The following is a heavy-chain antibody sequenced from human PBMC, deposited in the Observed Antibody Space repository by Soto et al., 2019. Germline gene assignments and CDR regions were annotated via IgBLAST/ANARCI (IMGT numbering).Heavy chain of an antibody. CDR1: GGSISRGGYS. J-gene: IGHJ6*02. V-gene: IGHV4-30-2*01. Sequence: PSETLSHTCAVSGGSISRGGYSWSWILQPPGKGLEWIGYIYHSGTTYYNPSLKSRVTISVDRSKNQFSLKLSSVTAADTAVYYCARAHYGDYGYGMDVWGQGNTLTVSS. CDR3: ARAHYGDYGYGMDV. D-gene: IGHD4-17*01. CDR2: IYHSGTT.